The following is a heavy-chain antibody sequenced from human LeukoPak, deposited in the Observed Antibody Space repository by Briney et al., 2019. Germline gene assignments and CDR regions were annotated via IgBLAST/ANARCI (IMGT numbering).Heavy chain of an antibody. Sequence: ASVKVSCKASGYTFTGYYMHWVRQAPGQGLEWMGWINPNSGGTNYAQKLQGRVTMTRDTSISTAYMELSRLRSDDTAVYYCASSGSRPYFYGMDVWGQGTTVTVSS. CDR2: INPNSGGT. CDR1: GYTFTGYY. J-gene: IGHJ6*02. CDR3: ASSGSRPYFYGMDV. V-gene: IGHV1-2*02. D-gene: IGHD1-26*01.